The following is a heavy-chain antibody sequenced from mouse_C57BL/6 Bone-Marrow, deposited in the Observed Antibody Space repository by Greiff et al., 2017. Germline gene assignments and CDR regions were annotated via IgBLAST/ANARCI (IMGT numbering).Heavy chain of an antibody. Sequence: VQLQQSGAELVKPGASVKLSCTASGFNIKDYYMHWVKQRTEQGLEWIGRIDPEDGDTKYAPKFQGKATITPDNSSNTAYLQLTRLPPEDTAVYNCDRGAIKTVVADYWGQGTTRTVAS. J-gene: IGHJ2*01. CDR1: GFNIKDYY. CDR2: IDPEDGDT. V-gene: IGHV14-2*01. CDR3: DRGAIKTVVADY. D-gene: IGHD1-1*01.